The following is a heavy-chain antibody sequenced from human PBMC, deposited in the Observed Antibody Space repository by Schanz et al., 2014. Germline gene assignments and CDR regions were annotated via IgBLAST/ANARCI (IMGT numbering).Heavy chain of an antibody. CDR1: GFTFSTYA. Sequence: EVQLLESGGALVQPGGSLRLSCSASGFTFSTYAMSWVRQAPGKGLEWVSAINGNGGVTYYADSVKGRFTISRDNSKNTLYLTMKSQRDEATAVYSCVKDRDNYNWNAVEGLDVWGPGTTXTVSS. CDR2: INGNGGVT. J-gene: IGHJ6*01. CDR3: VKDRDNYNWNAVEGLDV. D-gene: IGHD1-1*01. V-gene: IGHV3-23*01.